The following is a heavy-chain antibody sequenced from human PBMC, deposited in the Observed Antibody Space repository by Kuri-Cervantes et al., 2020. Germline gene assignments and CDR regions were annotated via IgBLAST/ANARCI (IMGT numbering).Heavy chain of an antibody. CDR3: ASRLPPNWYFDL. J-gene: IGHJ2*01. CDR1: GFTFSDYY. Sequence: GGSLRLSCAASGFTFSDYYMSWIRQAPGKGLEWVSYISSSGSTIYYADSVKGRFTISRDNAKNSLYLQMNSLRAEDTAVYYCASRLPPNWYFDLWGRGTLVTVSS. CDR2: ISSSGSTI. V-gene: IGHV3-11*01.